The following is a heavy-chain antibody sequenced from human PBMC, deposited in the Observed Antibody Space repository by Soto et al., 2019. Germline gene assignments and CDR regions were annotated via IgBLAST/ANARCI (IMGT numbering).Heavy chain of an antibody. D-gene: IGHD6-13*01. CDR3: ARHLWVGSSWYLGAFDI. V-gene: IGHV4-59*08. Sequence: SETRSLSCTVSGDAISNYCWSWIRQPPGKGLEWIGYIYYSGSTNYNPSLKSRVTISVDTSKNQFSLKLSSVTAADTAVYYCARHLWVGSSWYLGAFDIWGQGTMVTVSS. J-gene: IGHJ3*02. CDR2: IYYSGST. CDR1: GDAISNYC.